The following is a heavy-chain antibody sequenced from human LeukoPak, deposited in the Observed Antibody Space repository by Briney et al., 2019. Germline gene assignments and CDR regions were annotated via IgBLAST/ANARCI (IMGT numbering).Heavy chain of an antibody. J-gene: IGHJ3*02. CDR2: ISSNGGST. D-gene: IGHD4-17*01. V-gene: IGHV3-64*01. CDR1: GFTFSSYA. Sequence: SCKASGFTFSSYAMHWVRQAPGKGLEYVSAISSNGGSTYYANSVKGRFTISRDNSKNTLYLQMGSLRAEDMAVYYCAREAGTVTLRDAFDIWGQGTMVTVSS. CDR3: AREAGTVTLRDAFDI.